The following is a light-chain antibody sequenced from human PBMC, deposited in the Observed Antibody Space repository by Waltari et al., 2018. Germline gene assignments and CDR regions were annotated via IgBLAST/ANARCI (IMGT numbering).Light chain of an antibody. CDR2: GAS. V-gene: IGKV3-20*01. Sequence: EIVLTQSPGTLSLSPGERATLSCRASQSLSSTYLAWYQQKPGQAPRLLIYGASRRATGITDRFSGSGCGTDFTLSISRLEPEDSAVYYCQQYGRSPYTFGQGTKLEIK. CDR1: QSLSSTY. CDR3: QQYGRSPYT. J-gene: IGKJ2*01.